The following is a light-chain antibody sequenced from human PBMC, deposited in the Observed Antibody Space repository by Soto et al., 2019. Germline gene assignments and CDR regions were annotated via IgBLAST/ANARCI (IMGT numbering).Light chain of an antibody. Sequence: FSLTPPSPLPGAPGQLITLSCPGNSSDVGGYNYVSWYQQHPGKAPKLMIYDVSNRPSGVSNRFSGSKSGNTASLTISGLQAEDEADYYCSSYTSSSPYVFGTRTKVTVL. J-gene: IGLJ1*01. CDR3: SSYTSSSPYV. CDR1: SSDVGGYNY. V-gene: IGLV2-14*01. CDR2: DVS.